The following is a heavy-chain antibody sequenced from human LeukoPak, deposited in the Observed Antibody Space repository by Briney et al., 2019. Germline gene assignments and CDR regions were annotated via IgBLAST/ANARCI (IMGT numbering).Heavy chain of an antibody. CDR3: ARQTGSGLFILP. D-gene: IGHD3/OR15-3a*01. Sequence: PSETLSLTCTVSGVSISSSNSYWGWIRQPPGKGLEWIGSIYYSGNTYYNASLKSQVSISIDTSKNRFSLKLTSVTAADTAVYYCARQTGSGLFILPGGQGTLATVSS. J-gene: IGHJ4*02. V-gene: IGHV4-39*01. CDR1: GVSISSSNSY. CDR2: IYYSGNT.